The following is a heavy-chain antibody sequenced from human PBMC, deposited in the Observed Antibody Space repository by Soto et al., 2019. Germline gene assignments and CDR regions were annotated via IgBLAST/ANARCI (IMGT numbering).Heavy chain of an antibody. CDR2: INPNSGGT. V-gene: IGHV1-2*04. J-gene: IGHJ4*02. D-gene: IGHD2-21*02. CDR1: GYTFTGHY. CDR3: ARDGGDGVFDY. Sequence: QVQLVQSGAEVKKPGASVKVSCKASGYTFTGHYMHWVRQAPGQGLAWMGWINPNSGGTNYAQKFQGWVTMTRDTSMSTDCMEGSRLRYDDAAVYYCARDGGDGVFDYWGQGTLVTVSS.